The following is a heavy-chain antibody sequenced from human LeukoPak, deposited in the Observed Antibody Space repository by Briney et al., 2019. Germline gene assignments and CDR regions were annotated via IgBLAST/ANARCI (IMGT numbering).Heavy chain of an antibody. CDR1: GFTFSGYW. J-gene: IGHJ4*02. D-gene: IGHD2-15*01. CDR3: ASQVVEAAIDF. V-gene: IGHV3-74*01. CDR2: ISYDGSLT. Sequence: LGGSLRLSCAASGFTFSGYWMHWVRQAPGKGLEWVSRISYDGSLTNYADSVKGRFTISRDNAKNTLYLQMNSLRAEDTAVYYCASQVVEAAIDFWGQGTLVTVSS.